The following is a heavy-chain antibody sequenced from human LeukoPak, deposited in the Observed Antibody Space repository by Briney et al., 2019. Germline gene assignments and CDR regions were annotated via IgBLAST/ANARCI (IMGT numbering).Heavy chain of an antibody. V-gene: IGHV3-48*03. CDR1: GFDFNICE. CDR2: ISADGATI. Sequence: GGSLRLSCAASGFDFNICEMNWVRQAPGKGLEWVSYISADGATIYYADSVKGRFTISRDNMKNSLFLQISSLRAEDTAVYYCAGSRYPEPQDLNYWGQGTLVIVS. J-gene: IGHJ4*02. CDR3: AGSRYPEPQDLNY. D-gene: IGHD3-10*01.